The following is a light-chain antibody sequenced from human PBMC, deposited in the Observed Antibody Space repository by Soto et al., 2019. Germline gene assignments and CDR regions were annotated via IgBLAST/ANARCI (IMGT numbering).Light chain of an antibody. CDR2: DVS. J-gene: IGKJ1*01. CDR3: QQYDSYRT. CDR1: QNVTTW. Sequence: IQMAPCPSTLSTSVGDRVTITCRASQNVTTWLAWYQHNPGKAPKLLLYDVSNLESGVPSRFSGSGSGTEFTLTISSLQSDDFATYFCQQYDSYRTFGQGTKVDIK. V-gene: IGKV1-5*01.